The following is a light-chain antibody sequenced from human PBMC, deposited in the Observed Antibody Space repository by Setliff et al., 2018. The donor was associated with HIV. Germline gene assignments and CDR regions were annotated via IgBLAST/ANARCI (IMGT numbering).Light chain of an antibody. CDR2: EVS. J-gene: IGLJ1*01. CDR1: SSDVGSYNL. V-gene: IGLV2-23*02. CDR3: CSYAGSSTFV. Sequence: QSALTQPASVSGSPGQSITISCTGTSSDVGSYNLVSWYQQHPGKAPKLMIYEVSKRPSGVSNRFSGSESGNTASLTISGLQAEDEAVYYCCSYAGSSTFVFGTGTKVTVL.